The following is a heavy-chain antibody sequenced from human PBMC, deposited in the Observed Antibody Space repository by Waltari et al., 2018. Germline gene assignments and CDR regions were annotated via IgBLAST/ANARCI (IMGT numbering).Heavy chain of an antibody. V-gene: IGHV3-23*01. CDR2: ISGSGTRP. CDR1: GFAFGVHA. D-gene: IGHD2-15*01. Sequence: EVRLLESGGALVPTGGSLRLPCSAFGFAFGVHAMTWVRQSPGQGLEWLSSISGSGTRPHYADSVKGRFTISRDNSNNSLYLHMSSLSAEDTAIYYCAKNEAIASAIPEYFDSWGQGTLVTVSA. J-gene: IGHJ4*02. CDR3: AKNEAIASAIPEYFDS.